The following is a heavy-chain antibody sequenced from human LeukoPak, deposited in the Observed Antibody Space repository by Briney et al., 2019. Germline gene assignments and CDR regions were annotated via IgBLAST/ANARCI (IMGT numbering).Heavy chain of an antibody. J-gene: IGHJ4*02. D-gene: IGHD5-18*01. Sequence: GRSLRLSCAASGFTFSSYAMHWVRQAPGKGLEWVAVISYDGSNKYYADSVKGRFTISRDNSKNTLYLQMNSLRAEDTAVYYCERSLSLYSYGYYFDYWGQGTLVTVSS. CDR1: GFTFSSYA. CDR3: ERSLSLYSYGYYFDY. CDR2: ISYDGSNK. V-gene: IGHV3-30*04.